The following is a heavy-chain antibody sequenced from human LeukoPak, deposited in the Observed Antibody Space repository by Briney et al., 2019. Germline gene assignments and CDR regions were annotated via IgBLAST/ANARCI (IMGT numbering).Heavy chain of an antibody. CDR3: ARVADHRGSERQWLVYAFDI. V-gene: IGHV3-30*09. Sequence: PGGSLRLSCAASGFTFRSYAMHWVRQAPGKGLEWVAVISYDGRNKYNTDSVKGRFAISRDNSKNTLYLQMNSLRVEDTGVYYCARVADHRGSERQWLVYAFDIWGQGTMVTVSS. CDR1: GFTFRSYA. D-gene: IGHD6-19*01. CDR2: ISYDGRNK. J-gene: IGHJ3*02.